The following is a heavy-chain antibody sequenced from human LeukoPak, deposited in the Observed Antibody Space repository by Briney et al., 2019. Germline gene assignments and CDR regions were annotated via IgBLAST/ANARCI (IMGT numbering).Heavy chain of an antibody. V-gene: IGHV3-23*01. CDR3: AKSGLNRFDY. Sequence: GGSLRLSCAASGFTFSSYAMNWVRQAPGKGLEWVSSISGGGGTPYYADSVKGRFTISRDNSKNTLFLQMNSLRVEDTAVYYCAKSGLNRFDYWGQGALVTVSS. J-gene: IGHJ4*02. CDR2: ISGGGGTP. CDR1: GFTFSSYA. D-gene: IGHD2-15*01.